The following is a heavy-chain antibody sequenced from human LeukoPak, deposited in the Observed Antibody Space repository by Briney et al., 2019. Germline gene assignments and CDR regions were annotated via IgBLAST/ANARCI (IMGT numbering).Heavy chain of an antibody. J-gene: IGHJ4*02. CDR2: IIPIFATT. D-gene: IGHD3-22*01. Sequence: SVQVSCRASGGTFSTYALSWVRQAPGQELEGLGRIIPIFATTNYAQKFQGRVTTTADESMRTACMELSSLRSEDTAVYYCAREADNGGYYLKYFDYWGQGTLVTISS. CDR3: AREADNGGYYLKYFDY. CDR1: GGTFSTYA. V-gene: IGHV1-69*13.